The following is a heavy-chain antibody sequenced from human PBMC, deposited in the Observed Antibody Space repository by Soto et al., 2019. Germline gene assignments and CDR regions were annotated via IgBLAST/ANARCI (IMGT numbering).Heavy chain of an antibody. V-gene: IGHV3-23*01. Sequence: EVQLLESGGGLVQPGGSLRLSCAASGFTFSNYAMTWVRQAPGKGLEWVSFISGSGGITYYVDSVKGRFTISRDNSKNTLYLQMHSLRAEDTAIYYCEKDANWEDHYWGQGTLVTVSS. CDR2: ISGSGGIT. J-gene: IGHJ4*02. CDR1: GFTFSNYA. D-gene: IGHD1-1*01. CDR3: EKDANWEDHY.